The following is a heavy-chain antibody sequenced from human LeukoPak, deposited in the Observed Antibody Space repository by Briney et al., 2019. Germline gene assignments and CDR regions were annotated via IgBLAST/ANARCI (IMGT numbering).Heavy chain of an antibody. Sequence: PGGSLRLSCAASGFTFSTYAMSWARQAPGKGLEWVSALTNSGGSGGVTYYADSVKGRFIISRDNSKSTLYLQLSSLRAEDTAVYYCAKAMSTDHYDSRGFYRVDFDSWGQGTLVTVSS. CDR1: GFTFSTYA. CDR3: AKAMSTDHYDSRGFYRVDFDS. CDR2: LTNSGGSGGVT. J-gene: IGHJ4*02. V-gene: IGHV3-23*01. D-gene: IGHD3-22*01.